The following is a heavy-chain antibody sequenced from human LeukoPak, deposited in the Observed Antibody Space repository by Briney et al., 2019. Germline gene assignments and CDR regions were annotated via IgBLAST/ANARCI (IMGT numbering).Heavy chain of an antibody. V-gene: IGHV6-1*01. Sequence: SPTLSLTCALSGDSVSVNSAAWNWIRQSPSRGLEWLGSTYYRSKWYNDYAVSVKSQITINPHTSKNPFSLQLNSVTPEDTAVYYCARGTGTFDYWGQGTLVTVSS. D-gene: IGHD1-7*01. CDR1: GDSVSVNSAA. CDR2: TYYRSKWYN. CDR3: ARGTGTFDY. J-gene: IGHJ4*02.